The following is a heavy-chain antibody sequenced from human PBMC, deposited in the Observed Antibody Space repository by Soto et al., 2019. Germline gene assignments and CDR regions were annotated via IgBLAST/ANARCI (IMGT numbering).Heavy chain of an antibody. J-gene: IGHJ4*02. CDR3: ARRIAAAGTRSTVPRFLDY. CDR2: MNPNSGNT. V-gene: IGHV1-8*01. D-gene: IGHD6-13*01. Sequence: QVQLVQSGAEVKKPGASVKVSCKASGYTFTSYDINWVRQATGQGLEWMGWMNPNSGNTGYAQKFQGRVTMTRNTSISTAYMELSSLRSEDTAVYYCARRIAAAGTRSTVPRFLDYWGQGTLVTVSS. CDR1: GYTFTSYD.